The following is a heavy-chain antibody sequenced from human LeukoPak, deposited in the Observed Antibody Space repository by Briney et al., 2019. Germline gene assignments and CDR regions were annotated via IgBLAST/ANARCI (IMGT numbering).Heavy chain of an antibody. J-gene: IGHJ4*02. Sequence: GGSLRLSCAASGFTFSSYSMNWVRQAPGKGLEWVSSISSSSSYIYYADSVKGRFTISRDNSKNTLYLQMNSLRAEDTAVYYCARDNGDGYFDYWGQGTLVTVSS. V-gene: IGHV3-21*01. CDR1: GFTFSSYS. D-gene: IGHD2-8*01. CDR3: ARDNGDGYFDY. CDR2: ISSSSSYI.